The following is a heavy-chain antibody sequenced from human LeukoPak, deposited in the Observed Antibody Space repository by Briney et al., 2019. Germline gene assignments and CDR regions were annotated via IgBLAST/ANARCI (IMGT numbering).Heavy chain of an antibody. CDR2: ISAYNGNT. D-gene: IGHD3-10*01. Sequence: SVKVSCKASGYTFTSYGISWVRQAPGQGLEWMGWISAYNGNTYYAQKLQGRVPMTTDTSTSTAYMELRSLRSDDTAVYYCARDSMVRGLDYWGQGTLVTVSS. V-gene: IGHV1-18*01. CDR1: GYTFTSYG. J-gene: IGHJ4*02. CDR3: ARDSMVRGLDY.